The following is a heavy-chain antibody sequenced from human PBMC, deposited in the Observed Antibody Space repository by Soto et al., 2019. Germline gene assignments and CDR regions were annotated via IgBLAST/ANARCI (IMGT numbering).Heavy chain of an antibody. CDR1: GFTFSSYG. J-gene: IGHJ6*02. V-gene: IGHV3-33*01. CDR3: ARGGYYDILTGYYPYYPYGMDV. D-gene: IGHD3-9*01. Sequence: GGSLRLSCAASGFTFSSYGMHWVRQAPGKGLEWVAVIWYDGSNKYYADSVKGRFTISRDNSKNTLYLQMNSLRAEDTAVYYCARGGYYDILTGYYPYYPYGMDVWGQGTTVTVSS. CDR2: IWYDGSNK.